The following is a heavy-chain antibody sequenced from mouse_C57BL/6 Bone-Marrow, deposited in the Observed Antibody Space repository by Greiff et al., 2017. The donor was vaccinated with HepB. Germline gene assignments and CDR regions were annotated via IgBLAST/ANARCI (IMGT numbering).Heavy chain of an antibody. D-gene: IGHD1-1*01. CDR2: ISSGGSYT. J-gene: IGHJ4*01. V-gene: IGHV5-6*02. Sequence: DVMLVESGGDLVKPGGSLKLSCAASGFTFSSYGMSWVRQTPDKRLEWVATISSGGSYTYYPDSVKGRFTISRDNAKNTLYLQMSSLKSEDTAMYYCARHYYGTYAMDYWGQGTSVTVSS. CDR3: ARHYYGTYAMDY. CDR1: GFTFSSYG.